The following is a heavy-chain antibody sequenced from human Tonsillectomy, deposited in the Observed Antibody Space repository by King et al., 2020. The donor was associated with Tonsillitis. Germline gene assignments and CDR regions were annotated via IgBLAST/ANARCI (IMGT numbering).Heavy chain of an antibody. CDR2: IYHTGST. V-gene: IGHV4-30-2*01. CDR1: GGSISSGGYS. D-gene: IGHD3-16*01. Sequence: LQLQESGSGLVKPSQTLSLTCAVSGGSISSGGYSWSWIRQPPGKGLEWIGYIYHTGSTYYNPSLKSRVTMSLDRSKNQFSLKLSSVTAADTAMYYCARSGGDFDYWGQGTLVTVFS. J-gene: IGHJ4*02. CDR3: ARSGGDFDY.